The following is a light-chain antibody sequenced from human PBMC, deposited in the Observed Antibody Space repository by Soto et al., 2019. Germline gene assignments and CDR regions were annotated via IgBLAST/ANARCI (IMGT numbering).Light chain of an antibody. V-gene: IGKV3-15*01. Sequence: EIVMTQSPATLSVSPGERATLSCRASQSVSSNLAWYQQKPGQAPRLLIYGASTRATGIPARFSGSGFGTEFTLTISSLQSEDFAVYYCKQYNNWPPTFGQGTKV. CDR1: QSVSSN. CDR2: GAS. J-gene: IGKJ1*01. CDR3: KQYNNWPPT.